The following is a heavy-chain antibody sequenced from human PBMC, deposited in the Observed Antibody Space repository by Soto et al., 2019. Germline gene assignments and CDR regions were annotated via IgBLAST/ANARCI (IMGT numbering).Heavy chain of an antibody. D-gene: IGHD2-8*01. Sequence: NPSETLSLTCTVSGASISSYHWSWIRQTPGKGLEWIGYIYYSGSANYNPSLKSRVTFSVDTSKNQVSLKLSSVTAADTGVYYCAAAVPAVYVFPYYYMDVWGKGTTVTVSS. CDR3: AAAVPAVYVFPYYYMDV. CDR2: IYYSGSA. J-gene: IGHJ6*03. CDR1: GASISSYH. V-gene: IGHV4-59*01.